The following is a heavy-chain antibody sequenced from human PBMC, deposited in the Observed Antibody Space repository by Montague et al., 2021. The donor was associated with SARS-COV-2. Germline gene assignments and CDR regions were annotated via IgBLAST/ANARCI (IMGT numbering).Heavy chain of an antibody. CDR2: VYISGST. D-gene: IGHD2/OR15-2a*01. J-gene: IGHJ4*02. V-gene: IGHV4-59*02. Sequence: SETLSLTCTVSGGSVSSYYWSWIRQPPGKGLEWIGYVYISGSTNYNPSLTSRVTISVDTSKNQFSLKLSSVTAADTAVYYCSRVKIILSAVAPTVDYWGQGTLVTVSS. CDR1: GGSVSSYY. CDR3: SRVKIILSAVAPTVDY.